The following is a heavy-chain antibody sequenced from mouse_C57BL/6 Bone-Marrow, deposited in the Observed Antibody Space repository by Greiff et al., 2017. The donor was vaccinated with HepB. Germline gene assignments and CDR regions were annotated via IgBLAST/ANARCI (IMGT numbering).Heavy chain of an antibody. Sequence: EVQLQQSGPELVKPGASVKIPCKASGYTFTDYNMDWVKQSHGKSLEWIGDINPNNGGTIYNQKFKGKATLTVDKSSSTAYMELRSLTSEDTAVYYCARDGDSNFGDYAMDYWGQGTSVTVSS. V-gene: IGHV1-18*01. D-gene: IGHD2-5*01. CDR1: GYTFTDYN. J-gene: IGHJ4*01. CDR3: ARDGDSNFGDYAMDY. CDR2: INPNNGGT.